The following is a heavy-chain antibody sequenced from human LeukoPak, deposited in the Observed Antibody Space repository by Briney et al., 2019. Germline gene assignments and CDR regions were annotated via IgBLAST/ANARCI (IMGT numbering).Heavy chain of an antibody. J-gene: IGHJ4*02. V-gene: IGHV3-11*04. D-gene: IGHD1-26*01. CDR2: ISGSSNSI. CDR3: SREPRLLDF. Sequence: PGGSLRLSCVGSGFTFSDHYMTWIRHAPGKGLELISYISGSSNSIVYADSVKGRFTISRDNSRNSLYLQMNSLRAEDTAVYYCSREPRLLDFWGQGTLVTVSS. CDR1: GFTFSDHY.